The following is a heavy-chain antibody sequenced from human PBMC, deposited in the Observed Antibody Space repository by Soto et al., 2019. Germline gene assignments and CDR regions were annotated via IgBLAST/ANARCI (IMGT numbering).Heavy chain of an antibody. Sequence: TLSLTCTVSGGSISSGGYCWSWIRQHPGKGLEWIGYIYYSGSTYYNPSLKSRVTISVDTSKNQFSLKLSSVTAADTAVYYCARVLDYGEYSWFDPWGQGTLVTVSS. CDR1: GGSISSGGYC. J-gene: IGHJ5*02. V-gene: IGHV4-31*03. CDR3: ARVLDYGEYSWFDP. D-gene: IGHD4-17*01. CDR2: IYYSGST.